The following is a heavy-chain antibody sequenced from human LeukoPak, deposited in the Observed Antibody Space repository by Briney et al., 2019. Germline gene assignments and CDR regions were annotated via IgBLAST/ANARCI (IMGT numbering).Heavy chain of an antibody. D-gene: IGHD6-13*01. CDR1: GFTVSSNY. CDR2: ISGSGGST. Sequence: GGSLRLSCAASGFTVSSNYMSWVRQAPGKGLEWVSAISGSGGSTYYADSVKGRFTISRDNSKNTLYLQMNSLRAEDTAVYYCAKDRRYSSSWPDAFDIWGQGTMVTVSS. J-gene: IGHJ3*02. CDR3: AKDRRYSSSWPDAFDI. V-gene: IGHV3-23*01.